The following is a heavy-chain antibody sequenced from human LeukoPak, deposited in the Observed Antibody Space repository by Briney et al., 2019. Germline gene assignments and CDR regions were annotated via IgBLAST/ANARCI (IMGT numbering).Heavy chain of an antibody. CDR3: ARSSRELRGYAPWELMPPFDF. Sequence: GGSLRLSCAASGFTFSSYAMSWVRQAPGKGLEWVVNIKQDGSETYYVDSVKGRLTISRDNAKNSLYLQMNSLRAEDTAVYYCARSSRELRGYAPWELMPPFDFWGQGTLVTVSS. D-gene: IGHD4-23*01. CDR1: GFTFSSYA. CDR2: IKQDGSET. J-gene: IGHJ4*02. V-gene: IGHV3-7*01.